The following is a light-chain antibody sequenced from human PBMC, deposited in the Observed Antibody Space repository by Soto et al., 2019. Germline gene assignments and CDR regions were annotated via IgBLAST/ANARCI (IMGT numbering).Light chain of an antibody. Sequence: ENVLTQSPGTLSVSPGERATLSCRASQSISNLAWYQQKPVQAPRLVIYDTSSRATGIPDRFSGSGSGTDFTLTISRLEPEDVAVYYCLQYGSWYTFGQGTKLEIK. J-gene: IGKJ2*01. CDR1: QSISN. CDR2: DTS. V-gene: IGKV3-20*01. CDR3: LQYGSWYT.